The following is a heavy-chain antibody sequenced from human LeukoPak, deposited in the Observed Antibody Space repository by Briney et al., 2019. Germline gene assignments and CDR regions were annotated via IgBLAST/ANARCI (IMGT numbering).Heavy chain of an antibody. V-gene: IGHV3-30*04. D-gene: IGHD3-22*01. CDR3: ARDQEADYYDSASRLRVYYCYGMDV. Sequence: PGGSLRLSCVASGFSFSDSVIHWVRQAPGKGLEWVAVISHDVKTTYYADSAKGRFTISRDNSKNTLYLQMNSLRAEDTAVYYCARDQEADYYDSASRLRVYYCYGMDVWGQGTTVTVSS. CDR1: GFSFSDSV. CDR2: ISHDVKTT. J-gene: IGHJ6*02.